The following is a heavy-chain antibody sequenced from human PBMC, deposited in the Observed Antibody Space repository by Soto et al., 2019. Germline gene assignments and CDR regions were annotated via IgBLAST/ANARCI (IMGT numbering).Heavy chain of an antibody. J-gene: IGHJ4*02. V-gene: IGHV3-30*18. CDR3: AKDRESIAARLGSFEY. CDR1: GFTFSSFG. CDR2: ISDDGSNT. D-gene: IGHD6-6*01. Sequence: QVQLVESGGGVVQPGRSLSLSCAASGFTFSSFGMHWVRQAPGKGREWVAVISDDGSNTYYADSLKGRFSISREKSKNTLYLQMKSLRAEDTAVYYCAKDRESIAARLGSFEYWGQGTLVTVSS.